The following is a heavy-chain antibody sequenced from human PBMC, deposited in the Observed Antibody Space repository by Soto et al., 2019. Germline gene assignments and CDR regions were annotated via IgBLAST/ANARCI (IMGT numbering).Heavy chain of an antibody. CDR1: GFTFSNYG. J-gene: IGHJ4*02. V-gene: IGHV3-33*01. CDR2: SRDDGTNK. Sequence: GGSLRLSCAASGFTFSNYGLHWVRQAPGKGPEWVAVSRDDGTNKYYADSVKGRFTISRDNSKNTLYLQMSSLSAEDTAVYFCARDLSGPLDSWGQGTLVTVSS. CDR3: ARDLSGPLDS.